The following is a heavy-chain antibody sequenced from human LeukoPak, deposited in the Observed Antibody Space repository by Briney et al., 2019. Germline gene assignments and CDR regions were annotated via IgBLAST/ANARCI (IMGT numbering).Heavy chain of an antibody. V-gene: IGHV3-23*01. CDR2: ISGSGGST. D-gene: IGHD3-9*01. Sequence: GGSLRLSCAASGFTFSNYAMTWVRQAPGKGLEWVSVISGSGGSTYYADSVKGRFTISRDNSKNTLYLQMNSQRAEDTAVYYCAKGPRYFDWLLDWGQGTLVTVSS. CDR1: GFTFSNYA. J-gene: IGHJ4*02. CDR3: AKGPRYFDWLLD.